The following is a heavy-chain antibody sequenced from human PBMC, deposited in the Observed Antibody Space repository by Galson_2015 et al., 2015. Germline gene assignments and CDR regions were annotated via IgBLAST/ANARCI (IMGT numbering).Heavy chain of an antibody. CDR2: IWYDGSNK. CDR1: GFTFSSYG. Sequence: LRLSCAASGFTFSSYGMHWVRQAPGKGLEWVAVIWYDGSNKYYADSVKGRFTISRDNSKNMLYLQMNSLRAEDTAVYYCARDGEAVYIVATIMLCDIDDSCQRTTATVS. J-gene: IGHJ6*02. D-gene: IGHD5-12*01. V-gene: IGHV3-33*01. CDR3: ARDGEAVYIVATIMLCDIDD.